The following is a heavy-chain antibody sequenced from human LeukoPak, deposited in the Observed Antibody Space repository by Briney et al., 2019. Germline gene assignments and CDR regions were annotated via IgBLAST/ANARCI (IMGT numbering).Heavy chain of an antibody. CDR3: ARGPDGGES. Sequence: SETLSLTCTVSGGSISSYYWSWIRQPPGKGLEWIGEINHSGSTNYNPSLKSRVTISVDTSKNQFSLKLSSVTAADTAVYYCARGPDGGESWGQGTLVTVSS. CDR2: INHSGST. V-gene: IGHV4-34*01. CDR1: GGSISSYY. J-gene: IGHJ4*02. D-gene: IGHD5-24*01.